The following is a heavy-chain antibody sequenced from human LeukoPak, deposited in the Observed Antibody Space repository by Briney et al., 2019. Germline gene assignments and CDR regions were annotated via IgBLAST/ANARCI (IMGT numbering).Heavy chain of an antibody. V-gene: IGHV4-59*12. J-gene: IGHJ6*02. D-gene: IGHD2-15*01. Sequence: SETLSLTCTVSGASISDYYWSWIRQPPGKGLEWIGYIYYSGSTDYNPSLKSRVTISVDTSKNQFSLKLSSVTAADTAVYYCARDLIRLGYCSGGSCPGYYGMDVWGQGTTVTVSS. CDR2: IYYSGST. CDR3: ARDLIRLGYCSGGSCPGYYGMDV. CDR1: GASISDYY.